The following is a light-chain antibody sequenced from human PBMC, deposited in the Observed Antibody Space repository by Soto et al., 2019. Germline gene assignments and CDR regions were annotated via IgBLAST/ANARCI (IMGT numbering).Light chain of an antibody. CDR1: SSDVGGQKY. J-gene: IGLJ1*01. CDR3: SSFTSNFGYV. V-gene: IGLV2-14*01. Sequence: QSALTQAASVSGSPGQSITISCTGTSSDVGGQKYVSWYQQHPGKAPKLIIYEVSNRPSGVSNRFSGSKSGNTASLTISGLLADDEADYYCSSFTSNFGYVFAIGTKDTVL. CDR2: EVS.